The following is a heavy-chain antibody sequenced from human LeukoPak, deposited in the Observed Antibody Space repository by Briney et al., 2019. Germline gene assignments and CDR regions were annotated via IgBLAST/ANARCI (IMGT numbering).Heavy chain of an antibody. CDR1: GGSSRSGDYF. J-gene: IGHJ4*02. CDR2: IHYSGNT. CDR3: ARENNDYGGKKAFDY. D-gene: IGHD4-23*01. Sequence: PSHTLSLTCGASGGSSRSGDYFWSWIRQPPGQGLEWIGHIHYSGNTYSNPSLKRRVSIAVDTTNTQFSLKKIPVTAADTGVYYCARENNDYGGKKAFDYWGQGTLVPVSS. V-gene: IGHV4-30-4*08.